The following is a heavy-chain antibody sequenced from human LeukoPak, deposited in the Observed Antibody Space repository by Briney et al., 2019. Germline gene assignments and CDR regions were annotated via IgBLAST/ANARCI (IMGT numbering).Heavy chain of an antibody. V-gene: IGHV4-34*01. CDR2: INHSGST. CDR1: GGSFSGYY. CDR3: ASWAYSSSFAEYFQH. Sequence: SETLSLTCAVYGGSFSGYYWNWIRQPPGKGLEWIGEINHSGSTIYNPSLKSRVTISVDTSKNQFSLKLSSVTAADTAVYYCASWAYSSSFAEYFQHWGQGTLVTVSS. D-gene: IGHD6-13*01. J-gene: IGHJ1*01.